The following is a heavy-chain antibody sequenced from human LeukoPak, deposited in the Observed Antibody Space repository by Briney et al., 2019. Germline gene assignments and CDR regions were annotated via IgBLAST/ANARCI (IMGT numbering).Heavy chain of an antibody. CDR1: GYTFTAYY. D-gene: IGHD4-17*01. Sequence: ASVKVSCKASGYTFTAYYIHWVRQAPGQGLEWMGWINANSGGTNYAQKFQGRVTMTTDTSTSTAYMELRSLRSDDTAVYYCARDFARQLVTTSYWFDPWGQGTLVTVSS. J-gene: IGHJ5*02. V-gene: IGHV1-2*02. CDR2: INANSGGT. CDR3: ARDFARQLVTTSYWFDP.